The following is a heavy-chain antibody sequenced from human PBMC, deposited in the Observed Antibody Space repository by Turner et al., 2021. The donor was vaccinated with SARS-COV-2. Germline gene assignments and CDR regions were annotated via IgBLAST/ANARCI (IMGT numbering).Heavy chain of an antibody. CDR2: ISAYNGNT. V-gene: IGHV1-18*04. D-gene: IGHD2-15*01. Sequence: QVQLVQSGAEVKKPGASVKVSCKASGYTFTSYSISWVRQAPGQGLEWMGWISAYNGNTNYAQKLQGRVTMTTDTSTSTAYMELRGLRSDDTAVYYWAREGTYAVVIKEDAFDIWGQGTMVTVSS. J-gene: IGHJ3*02. CDR1: GYTFTSYS. CDR3: AREGTYAVVIKEDAFDI.